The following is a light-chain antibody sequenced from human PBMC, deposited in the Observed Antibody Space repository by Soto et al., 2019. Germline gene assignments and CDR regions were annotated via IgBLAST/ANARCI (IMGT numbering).Light chain of an antibody. Sequence: QSSLTQPASVSGSPGQSITISCTRTNSDLGSFNFVSWYQQHPGKAPTVMIYEVAKRPSGISDRFSGSKSGNTASLTISGLQVEDEADYYCCSDAGTSSYLFGTGTKLTVL. CDR2: EVA. CDR1: NSDLGSFNF. J-gene: IGLJ1*01. V-gene: IGLV2-23*02. CDR3: CSDAGTSSYL.